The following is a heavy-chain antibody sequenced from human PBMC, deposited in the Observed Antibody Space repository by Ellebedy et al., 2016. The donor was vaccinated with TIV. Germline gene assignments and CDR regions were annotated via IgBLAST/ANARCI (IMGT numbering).Heavy chain of an antibody. CDR3: ARGDSSGYYPRDY. CDR1: GYTFTSYA. CDR2: INAGNGNT. D-gene: IGHD3-22*01. J-gene: IGHJ4*02. V-gene: IGHV1-3*01. Sequence: ASVKVSCXASGYTFTSYAMHWVRQAPGQRLEWMGWINAGNGNTKYSQKFQGRVTITRDTSASTAYMELSSLRSEDTAVYYCARGDSSGYYPRDYWGQGTLVTVSS.